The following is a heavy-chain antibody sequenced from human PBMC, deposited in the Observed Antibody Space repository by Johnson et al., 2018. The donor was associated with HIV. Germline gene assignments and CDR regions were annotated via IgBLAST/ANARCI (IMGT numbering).Heavy chain of an antibody. Sequence: QVLLVESGGGLVQPGRSLKLSCAASGFSFSDYFMTWIRQAPGKGLEWVAVISYDGHNEYYADSVEGRFTVSRDNTKNTLYLQMNSLRADDTAIYYCALTESRFLEWLFRAFDIWGQGTMVTVSS. CDR1: GFSFSDYF. V-gene: IGHV3-30*03. CDR2: ISYDGHNE. CDR3: ALTESRFLEWLFRAFDI. D-gene: IGHD3-3*01. J-gene: IGHJ3*02.